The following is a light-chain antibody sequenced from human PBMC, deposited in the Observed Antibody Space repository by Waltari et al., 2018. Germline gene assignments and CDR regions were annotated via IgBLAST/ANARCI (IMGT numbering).Light chain of an antibody. V-gene: IGLV2-14*01. Sequence: QSALTQPASVSGSPGQSITISCSGTDSDVGAYDFVSWYQQHPGKAPHLIIYEVSNRRSGISNRVSASKSSNTASLTISGLQAEDEADDYCSSYTTVSAPGVFGTGTRVTVL. CDR2: EVS. CDR3: SSYTTVSAPGV. CDR1: DSDVGAYDF. J-gene: IGLJ1*01.